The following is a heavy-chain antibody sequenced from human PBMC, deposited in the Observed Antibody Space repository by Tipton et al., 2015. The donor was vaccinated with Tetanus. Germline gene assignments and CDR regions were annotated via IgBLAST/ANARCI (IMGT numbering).Heavy chain of an antibody. CDR3: ARGIESSGYYRGVNDY. D-gene: IGHD3-22*01. J-gene: IGHJ4*02. V-gene: IGHV4-59*01. CDR2: IYYSGST. Sequence: LRLSCTVSGGSISSYYWSWIRQPPGKGLEWIGSIYYSGSTNYNPSLKSRVTISVDTSKNQFSLKMSSVTAADTAVYYCARGIESSGYYRGVNDYWGQGTPVTVSS. CDR1: GGSISSYY.